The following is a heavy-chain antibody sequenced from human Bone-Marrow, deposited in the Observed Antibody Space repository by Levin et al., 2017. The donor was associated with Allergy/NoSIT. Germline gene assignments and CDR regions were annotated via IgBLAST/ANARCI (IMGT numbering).Heavy chain of an antibody. Sequence: PGGSLRLSCSASGFNFSSYWMHWVRQAPGKGLVWVSRINRDVSSTSYADSVKGRFTISRDNAKNTLYLHMNSLRAEDTSVYYCARDRVTTNWYFDLWSRGTLVTVSS. J-gene: IGHJ2*01. CDR1: GFNFSSYW. D-gene: IGHD4-17*01. V-gene: IGHV3-74*01. CDR3: ARDRVTTNWYFDL. CDR2: INRDVSST.